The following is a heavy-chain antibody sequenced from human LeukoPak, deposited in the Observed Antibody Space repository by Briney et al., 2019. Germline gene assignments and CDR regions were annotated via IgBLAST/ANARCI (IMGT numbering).Heavy chain of an antibody. CDR3: AKDHWPPAVAGLFDY. J-gene: IGHJ4*02. CDR2: ISGSGGST. CDR1: GSTFSSYA. Sequence: GGSLRLSCAASGSTFSSYAMSWVRQAPGKGLEWVSAISGSGGSTYYADSVKGRFTISRDNSKNTLYLQMNSLRAEDTAVYYCAKDHWPPAVAGLFDYWGQGTLVTVSS. D-gene: IGHD6-19*01. V-gene: IGHV3-23*01.